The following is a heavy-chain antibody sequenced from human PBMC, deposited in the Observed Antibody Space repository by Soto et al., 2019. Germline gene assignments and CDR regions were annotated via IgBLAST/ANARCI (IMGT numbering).Heavy chain of an antibody. J-gene: IGHJ3*02. D-gene: IGHD2-15*01. CDR3: ARLSYGYCSGGSCYDI. Sequence: SETLSLTCTVSGGSISSYYWSWIRQPPGKGLQWIGYIYYSGSTNYNPSLKSRVTISLDTSKNQFSLKLSSVTAADTAVYYCARLSYGYCSGGSCYDIWGQGTMVTVSS. CDR1: GGSISSYY. V-gene: IGHV4-59*12. CDR2: IYYSGST.